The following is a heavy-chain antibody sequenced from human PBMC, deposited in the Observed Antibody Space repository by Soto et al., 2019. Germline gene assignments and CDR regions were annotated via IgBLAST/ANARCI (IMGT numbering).Heavy chain of an antibody. CDR3: ARGEYCSSTSCQLSYYYYGMDV. CDR2: IYYSGST. J-gene: IGHJ6*02. CDR1: GGSISSYY. D-gene: IGHD2-2*01. V-gene: IGHV4-59*01. Sequence: SETLSLTCTVSGGSISSYYWSWIRQPPGKGLEWIGYIYYSGSTNYNPSLKSRVTISVDTSKNQFSLKLSSVTAADTAVYYCARGEYCSSTSCQLSYYYYGMDVWGQGTTVTVSS.